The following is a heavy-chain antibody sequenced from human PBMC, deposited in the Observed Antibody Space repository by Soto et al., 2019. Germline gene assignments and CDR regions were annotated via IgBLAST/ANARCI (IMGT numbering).Heavy chain of an antibody. D-gene: IGHD2-2*01. V-gene: IGHV3-66*01. J-gene: IGHJ3*02. CDR2: IYSGGST. Sequence: EVQLVESGGGLVQPGGSLRLSCAASGFTVSSNYMSWVRQAPGKGLEWVSVIYSGGSTYYADSVKGRFTISRDNSKNTLYLQMNSLRAEDTAVYYCAREEGYYSSTSCYDGTFGAFDIWGQGTMVTVSS. CDR3: AREEGYYSSTSCYDGTFGAFDI. CDR1: GFTVSSNY.